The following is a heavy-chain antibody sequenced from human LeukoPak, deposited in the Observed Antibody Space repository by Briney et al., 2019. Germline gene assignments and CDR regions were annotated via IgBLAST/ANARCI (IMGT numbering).Heavy chain of an antibody. CDR2: IIPILGIA. D-gene: IGHD2-21*02. Sequence: SVKVSCKASGGTFSSYAISWVRQAPGQGLEWMGRIIPILGIANYAQKFQGRVTITANKSTSTAYMELSSLRSEDTAVYYCARTLGDRGFDYWGQGTLVTVSS. CDR1: GGTFSSYA. V-gene: IGHV1-69*04. J-gene: IGHJ4*02. CDR3: ARTLGDRGFDY.